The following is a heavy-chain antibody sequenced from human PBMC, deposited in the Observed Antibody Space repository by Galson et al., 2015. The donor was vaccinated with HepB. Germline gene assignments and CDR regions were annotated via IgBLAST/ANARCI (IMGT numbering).Heavy chain of an antibody. CDR3: ARGWFGEDYGMDV. J-gene: IGHJ6*02. Sequence: SLRLSCAASGFTFSNYFMSWVRQAPGKGLEWVANIKQDGSEIYYVDSVKGRFTISRGNAKNSLYLQMNSLRAEDTAVYYRARGWFGEDYGMDVWGQGTTVTVSS. CDR1: GFTFSNYF. V-gene: IGHV3-7*03. D-gene: IGHD3-10*01. CDR2: IKQDGSEI.